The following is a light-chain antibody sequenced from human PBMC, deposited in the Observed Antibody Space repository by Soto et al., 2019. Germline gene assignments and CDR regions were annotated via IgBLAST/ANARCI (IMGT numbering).Light chain of an antibody. CDR1: PSVSSSY. Sequence: SVLTQSPGPLSLSPGQRATLSCRARPSVSSSYLALDQLKPGQAHRLLIYGACSSATGITDRFSGSGSGTEVTLTIRRLEPEDCAVYSCQQCGSSPFGQGTRLEIK. CDR3: QQCGSSP. J-gene: IGKJ5*01. CDR2: GAC. V-gene: IGKV3-20*01.